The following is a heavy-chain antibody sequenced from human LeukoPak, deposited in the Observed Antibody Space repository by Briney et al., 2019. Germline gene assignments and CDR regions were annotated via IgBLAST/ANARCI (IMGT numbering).Heavy chain of an antibody. J-gene: IGHJ5*02. V-gene: IGHV3-48*03. Sequence: GGSLRLSCAASGFTSSSYEMNWVRQAPGKGLEWVSYISSSGSTIYYADSVKGRFTISRDNAKNSLYLQMNSLRAEDTAVYYCARDVGPRTENWFDPWGQGTLVTVSS. CDR2: ISSSGSTI. CDR3: ARDVGPRTENWFDP. D-gene: IGHD1-26*01. CDR1: GFTSSSYE.